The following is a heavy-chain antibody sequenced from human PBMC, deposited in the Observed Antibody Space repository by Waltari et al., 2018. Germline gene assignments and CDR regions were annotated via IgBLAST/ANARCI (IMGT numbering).Heavy chain of an antibody. J-gene: IGHJ4*02. CDR2: IIPIFGTA. CDR1: GGTFSSYV. V-gene: IGHV1-69*01. D-gene: IGHD3-22*01. CDR3: AEELYYYDSSGYGVRFDY. Sequence: QVQLVQSGAEVKKPGSSVKVSCKASGGTFSSYVISWVRQAPVQGLGWMGGIIPIFGTANYAQKFQGRVTITADESTSTAYMELSSLRSEDTAVYYCAEELYYYDSSGYGVRFDYWGQGTLVTVSS.